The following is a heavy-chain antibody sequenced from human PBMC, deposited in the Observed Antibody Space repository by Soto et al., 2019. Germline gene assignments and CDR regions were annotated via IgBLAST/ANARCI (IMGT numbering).Heavy chain of an antibody. Sequence: QVQLVQSGAEVKQPGASVKVSCKTSGYLFNSYGLSWVRQAPGQGLEWMGWISGYNAKTTYEQKFQGRVIMTIDTSTSTAYMELRSLRFADTAVYYCARDETYSSYYFDYWGQGTLVTVSS. D-gene: IGHD4-4*01. CDR2: ISGYNAKT. J-gene: IGHJ4*02. CDR1: GYLFNSYG. V-gene: IGHV1-18*04. CDR3: ARDETYSSYYFDY.